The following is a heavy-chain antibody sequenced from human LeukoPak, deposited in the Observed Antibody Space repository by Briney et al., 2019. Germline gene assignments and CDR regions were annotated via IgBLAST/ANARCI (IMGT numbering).Heavy chain of an antibody. D-gene: IGHD1-7*01. CDR2: IKQDGSEK. V-gene: IGHV3-7*01. J-gene: IGHJ5*02. CDR1: GFTFSSYW. CDR3: ARELVYNWNYYWFDP. Sequence: PGGSLRLSCAASGFTFSSYWMSWVRQAPGKGLEWVANIKQDGSEKYYVDSVKGRFTISRDNAKNSLYLQMNSLRAEDTAVYYCARELVYNWNYYWFDPWGQGTLVTVSS.